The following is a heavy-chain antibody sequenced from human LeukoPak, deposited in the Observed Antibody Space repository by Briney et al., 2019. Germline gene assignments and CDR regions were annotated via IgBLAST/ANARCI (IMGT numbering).Heavy chain of an antibody. D-gene: IGHD2-2*02. J-gene: IGHJ6*03. CDR3: AKVRRYCSSTSCYTSYYYYMDV. CDR2: IAHDGSNK. CDR1: GFTFSSYA. V-gene: IGHV3-30-3*01. Sequence: PGGSLRLSCAASGFTFSSYAMHWVRQAPGKGLEWVAVIAHDGSNKYYTDSVKGRFTISRDNSKNTLYLQMNSLRAEDTAVYYCAKVRRYCSSTSCYTSYYYYMDVWGKGTTVTVSS.